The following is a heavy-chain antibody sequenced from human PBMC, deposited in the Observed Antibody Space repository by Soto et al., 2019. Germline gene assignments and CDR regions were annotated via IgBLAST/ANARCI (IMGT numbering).Heavy chain of an antibody. J-gene: IGHJ5*02. V-gene: IGHV4-31*03. D-gene: IGHD6-6*01. CDR1: CGSISSGGYY. Sequence: SETLSLTCTFSCGSISSGGYYWSWIRQHPGKGLEWIGYIYYSGSTYYNPSLKSRVTISVDTSKNQFSLKLGSVTAADTAVYYCASLYSSSSSWFDPWGQGTLVTVSS. CDR2: IYYSGST. CDR3: ASLYSSSSSWFDP.